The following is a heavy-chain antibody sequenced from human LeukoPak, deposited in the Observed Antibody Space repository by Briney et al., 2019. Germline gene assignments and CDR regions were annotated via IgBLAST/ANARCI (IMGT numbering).Heavy chain of an antibody. V-gene: IGHV3-13*01. CDR2: IGTAGDT. Sequence: PGGSLRFSCAASGSTFSSYDMHWVRQATGKGLEWVSAIGTAGDTYYPGSVKGRFTISRENAKNSLYLQMNSLRAGDTAVYYCARVPWRRDGDYCYYYGMDVWGQGTTVTVSS. D-gene: IGHD4-17*01. CDR3: ARVPWRRDGDYCYYYGMDV. J-gene: IGHJ6*02. CDR1: GSTFSSYD.